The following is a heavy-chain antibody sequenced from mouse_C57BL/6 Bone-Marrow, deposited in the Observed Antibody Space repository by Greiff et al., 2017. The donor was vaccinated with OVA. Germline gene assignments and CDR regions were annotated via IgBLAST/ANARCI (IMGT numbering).Heavy chain of an antibody. CDR3: SIYYGNYGYFDY. D-gene: IGHD2-1*01. J-gene: IGHJ2*01. CDR1: GFNIKDDY. Sequence: EVQVVESGAELVRPGASVKLSCTASGFNIKDDYMHWVKQRPEQGLEWIGWIDPENGDTEYASKFQGKATITADTSSNTAYLQLSSLTSEDTAVYYCSIYYGNYGYFDYWGQGTTLTVSS. V-gene: IGHV14-4*01. CDR2: IDPENGDT.